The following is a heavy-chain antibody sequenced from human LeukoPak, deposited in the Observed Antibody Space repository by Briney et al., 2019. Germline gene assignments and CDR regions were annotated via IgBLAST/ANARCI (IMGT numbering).Heavy chain of an antibody. V-gene: IGHV3-74*01. CDR2: INSDGRST. CDR1: LFTFSSYW. J-gene: IGHJ4*02. CDR3: ARGRSSARGNDY. Sequence: PGGALRLSCVASLFTFSSYWMHWVRPAPGRGLVWVSRINSDGRSTSYADSLKGRFTISRDNAKNTLYLQMNSLRAEDTAVYYCARGRSSARGNDYWGQGTLVTVSS. D-gene: IGHD3-22*01.